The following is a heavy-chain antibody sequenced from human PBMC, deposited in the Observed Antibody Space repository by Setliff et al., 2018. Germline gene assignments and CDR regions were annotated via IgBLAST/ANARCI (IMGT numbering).Heavy chain of an antibody. CDR1: GVSVSRHY. D-gene: IGHD1-1*01. CDR3: ARDVWGAGTGCFDP. V-gene: IGHV4-4*08. CDR2: IYTGGST. J-gene: IGHJ5*02. Sequence: SETLSLTCIVSGVSVSRHYWSWIRQPPGKTLEWIGYIYTGGSTTYNPSLKSRVTLSLDTSKNHLSLNLTSVTAADTAVYYCARDVWGAGTGCFDPWGLGILVTVSS.